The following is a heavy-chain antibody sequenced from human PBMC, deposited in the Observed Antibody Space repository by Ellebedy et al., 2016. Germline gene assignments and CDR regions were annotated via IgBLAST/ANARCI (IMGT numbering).Heavy chain of an antibody. J-gene: IGHJ6*02. D-gene: IGHD5-12*01. CDR1: GFTFSNAW. Sequence: GGSLRLSCAASGFTFSNAWMSWVRQAPGKGLEWVGRIKSKTDGGTTDYAAPVKGRFTISRDDSKNTLYLQMNSLKTEDTAVYYCTTGPPPWIGDMDVWGQGTTVTVSS. CDR3: TTGPPPWIGDMDV. CDR2: IKSKTDGGTT. V-gene: IGHV3-15*01.